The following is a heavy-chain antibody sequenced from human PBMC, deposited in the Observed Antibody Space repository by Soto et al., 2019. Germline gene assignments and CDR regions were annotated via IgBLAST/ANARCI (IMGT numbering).Heavy chain of an antibody. Sequence: QVQLQQWGAGLLKASETLSLTCAVVCDSLRGQSWNWIRQSPGKGLEWIGELDQSAGTNYNPSLKSRAIISDDTSKNQFSLTLTSVTAADTAVYYCAREDSYGWSGESLDVWGQGTTVTVSS. V-gene: IGHV4-34*01. D-gene: IGHD6-19*01. CDR2: LDQSAGT. CDR3: AREDSYGWSGESLDV. CDR1: CDSLRGQS. J-gene: IGHJ6*02.